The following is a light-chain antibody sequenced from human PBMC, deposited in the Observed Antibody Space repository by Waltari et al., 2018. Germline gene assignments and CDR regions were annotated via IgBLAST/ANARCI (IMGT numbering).Light chain of an antibody. CDR3: CSYALRSVV. J-gene: IGLJ2*01. CDR2: EGS. V-gene: IGLV2-23*01. Sequence: QSALTQPASVSGSPGQSITIPCTGSSSDFGTYNLVSWYQQYPGKAPKVMIYEGSKRPSGVSSRFSASKSGNTASLTISVRQAEDEADYYCCSYALRSVVFGGGTKVTVL. CDR1: SSDFGTYNL.